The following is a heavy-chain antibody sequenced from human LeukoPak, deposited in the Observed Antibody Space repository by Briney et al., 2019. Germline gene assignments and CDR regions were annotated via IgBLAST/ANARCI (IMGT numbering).Heavy chain of an antibody. CDR3: ARARYFDWLLDFDY. Sequence: SETLSLTCTVSGGSISSYYWSWIRQPPGKGPEWIGYIYYSGSTNYNPSLKSRVTISVDTSKNQFSLKLSSVTAADTAVYYCARARYFDWLLDFDYWGQGTLVTVSS. CDR1: GGSISSYY. CDR2: IYYSGST. J-gene: IGHJ4*02. D-gene: IGHD3-9*01. V-gene: IGHV4-59*01.